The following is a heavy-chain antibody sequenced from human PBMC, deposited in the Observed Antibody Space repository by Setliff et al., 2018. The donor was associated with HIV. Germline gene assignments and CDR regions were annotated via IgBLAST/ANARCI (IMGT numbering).Heavy chain of an antibody. D-gene: IGHD3-9*01. Sequence: PGGSLRLSCAASGFTFSSSWMTWVRQAPGRGLEYVAGMNRDGREKLYADYVTGRFSISRDNAKNSLYLQMRSLGSDDTAVYYCARHLPDVDGYAFDIWGQGTMVTVSS. CDR1: GFTFSSSW. J-gene: IGHJ3*02. CDR3: ARHLPDVDGYAFDI. CDR2: MNRDGREK. V-gene: IGHV3-7*05.